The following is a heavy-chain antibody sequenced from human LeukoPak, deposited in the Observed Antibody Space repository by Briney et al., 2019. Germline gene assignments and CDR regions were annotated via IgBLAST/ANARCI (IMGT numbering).Heavy chain of an antibody. J-gene: IGHJ5*02. D-gene: IGHD2-2*01. Sequence: SETLSLTCTVSGGSISSSSYYWGWIRQPPGKGLEWIVSVNYSGSTYYNPSLKSRVTISVDTSKNQFSLKLSSVTAADTAVYYCARSAEVVPAAMKVDWFDPWGQGTLVTVSS. V-gene: IGHV4-39*07. CDR1: GGSISSSSYY. CDR3: ARSAEVVPAAMKVDWFDP. CDR2: VNYSGST.